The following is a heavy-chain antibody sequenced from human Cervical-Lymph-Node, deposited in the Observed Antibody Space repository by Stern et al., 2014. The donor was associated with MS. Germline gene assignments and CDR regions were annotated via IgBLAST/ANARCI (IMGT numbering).Heavy chain of an antibody. D-gene: IGHD1-26*01. CDR1: GFTFSDHG. CDR2: VWYDGSDK. CDR3: ARDKIVGGSHFDS. V-gene: IGHV3-33*01. J-gene: IGHJ4*02. Sequence: VQLVESGGDVVQPGRSLRLSCVASGFTFSDHGMHWVRQAPGKGLEWVAIVWYDGSDKYYTDSVKGRFTIFRDNSKNTLYLQMNSLRAEDTAVYYCARDKIVGGSHFDSWGQGTLVTVSS.